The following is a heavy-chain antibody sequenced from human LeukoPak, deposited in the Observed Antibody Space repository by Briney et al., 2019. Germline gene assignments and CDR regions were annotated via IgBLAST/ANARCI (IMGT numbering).Heavy chain of an antibody. J-gene: IGHJ5*02. Sequence: SETLSLTCAVYGGSFSVYYWSGIRQPPGKGLGWIGEINNSGSTNYNQSLKSRVTISVDTSKNQFSLKPSSVTAADTAVYYCARGDDGWFDPWGQGTLVTVSS. CDR1: GGSFSVYY. CDR2: INNSGST. CDR3: ARGDDGWFDP. V-gene: IGHV4-34*01. D-gene: IGHD1-1*01.